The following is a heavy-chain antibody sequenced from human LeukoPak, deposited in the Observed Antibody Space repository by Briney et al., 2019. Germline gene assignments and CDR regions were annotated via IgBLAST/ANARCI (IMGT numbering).Heavy chain of an antibody. D-gene: IGHD3-22*01. V-gene: IGHV1-2*06. CDR3: ARDSYYDSSGYYYFDY. J-gene: IGHJ4*02. CDR1: GYTFTGYY. CDR2: INPNSGGT. Sequence: APVKVSCKASGYTFTGYYMHWVRQAPGQGLEWMGRINPNSGGTNYAQKFQGRVTMTRDTSISTAYMELSRLRSDDTAVYYCARDSYYDSSGYYYFDYWGQGTLVTVSS.